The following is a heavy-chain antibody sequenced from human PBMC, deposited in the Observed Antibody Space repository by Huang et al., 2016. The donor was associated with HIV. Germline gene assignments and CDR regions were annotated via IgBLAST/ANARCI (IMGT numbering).Heavy chain of an antibody. CDR3: ARSAYGDLDY. CDR2: MNPNTGNT. D-gene: IGHD4-17*01. J-gene: IGHJ4*02. Sequence: QVHLVQSGAEVKKPGASVKVSCKASGYTFTNYDINWVRQAPGRGLEWMGWMNPNTGNTGVAQSFQGRVTMTRKTSITTAYMELTGLTSEDTAVYYCARSAYGDLDYWGLGTLVSVSS. V-gene: IGHV1-8*02. CDR1: GYTFTNYD.